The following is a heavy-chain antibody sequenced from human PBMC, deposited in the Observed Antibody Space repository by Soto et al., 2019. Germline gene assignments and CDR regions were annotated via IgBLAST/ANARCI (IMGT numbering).Heavy chain of an antibody. CDR1: GFIVGSYG. V-gene: IGHV3-23*01. Sequence: WGSLRLSCTASGFIVGSYGMSWVRQAPGKGLEWVSFVENTVYPHYADAVRGRFSISRETVKNTLLLQMNSLSVEDTAVYYCGKAMAANPLQYFDNWGQGTKVNVSS. D-gene: IGHD3-10*01. J-gene: IGHJ4*02. CDR2: FVENTVYP. CDR3: GKAMAANPLQYFDN.